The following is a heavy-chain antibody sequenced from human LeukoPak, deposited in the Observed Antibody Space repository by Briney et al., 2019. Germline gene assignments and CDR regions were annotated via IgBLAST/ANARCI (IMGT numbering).Heavy chain of an antibody. CDR2: ISSSSSYI. D-gene: IGHD3-22*01. J-gene: IGHJ3*02. Sequence: GGSLRLSCAASGFTFSSYSMNWVRQAPGKGLEWVSSISSSSSYIYYADSVKGRFTISRDNSKNTLYLQMNSLRAEDTAVYYCAKGGDYYDLGAFDIWGQGTMVTVSS. CDR1: GFTFSSYS. CDR3: AKGGDYYDLGAFDI. V-gene: IGHV3-21*01.